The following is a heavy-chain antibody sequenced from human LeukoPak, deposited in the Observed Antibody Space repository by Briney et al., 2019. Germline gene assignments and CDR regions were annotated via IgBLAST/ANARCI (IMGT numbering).Heavy chain of an antibody. CDR3: ACVRGGGAATRLDY. CDR2: IYYSGST. J-gene: IGHJ4*02. Sequence: SETLSLTCTVSVVPLSSRNEYGTWIRQPPGKGLEWIGYIYYSGSTNYNPSLKRRVTISVDTSKSQFSLKVNSFTAADTAVYNWACVRGGGAATRLDYWGQGALVTVSS. D-gene: IGHD2-15*01. CDR1: VVPLSSRNEY. V-gene: IGHV4-61*01.